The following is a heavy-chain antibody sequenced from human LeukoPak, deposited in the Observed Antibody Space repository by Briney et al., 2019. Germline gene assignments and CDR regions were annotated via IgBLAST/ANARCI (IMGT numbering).Heavy chain of an antibody. CDR1: GGTFSSYA. CDR2: IIPIFGTA. J-gene: IGHJ4*02. CDR3: ARNRGQPLLYPFDY. V-gene: IGHV1-69*05. D-gene: IGHD2-2*02. Sequence: SVKVSCKASGGTFSSYAVSRVRQAPGQGLEWMGGIIPIFGTANYAQKFQGRVTITTDESTSTAYMELSSLRSEDTAVYYCARNRGQPLLYPFDYWGQGTLVTVSS.